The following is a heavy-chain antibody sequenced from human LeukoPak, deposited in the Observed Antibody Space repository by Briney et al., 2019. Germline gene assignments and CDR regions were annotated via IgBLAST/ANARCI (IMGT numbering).Heavy chain of an antibody. CDR3: VRQSRIFGVTRPGYMDV. D-gene: IGHD3-3*01. CDR1: GGSINTNTFF. V-gene: IGHV4-39*01. CDR2: VFYSGST. Sequence: PSESLSLTCGVSGGSINTNTFFWGWIRQPPGKGLEWVGNVFYSGSTMYNPSLKSRVTLSIDTSQSQFSLSLSSVTAADTAMYWCVRQSRIFGVTRPGYMDVWGKGIMVSVSS. J-gene: IGHJ6*03.